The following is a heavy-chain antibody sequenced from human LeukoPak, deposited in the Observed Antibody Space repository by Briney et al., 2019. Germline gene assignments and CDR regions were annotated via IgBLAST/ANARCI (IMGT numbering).Heavy chain of an antibody. CDR1: GYTFTSYY. V-gene: IGHV1-46*01. CDR2: INPSGGST. Sequence: WASVKVSCKASGYTFTSYYMLWVRQAPGQGLEWMGIINPSGGSTSYAQKFQGRVTMTRDMSTSTVYMELSSLRSEDTAVYYCARGEYYYDSSGYSLPRYYFDYWGQGTLVTVSS. D-gene: IGHD3-22*01. J-gene: IGHJ4*02. CDR3: ARGEYYYDSSGYSLPRYYFDY.